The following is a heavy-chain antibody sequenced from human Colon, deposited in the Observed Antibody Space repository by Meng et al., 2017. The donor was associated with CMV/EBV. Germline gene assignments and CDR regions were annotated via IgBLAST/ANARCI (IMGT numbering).Heavy chain of an antibody. J-gene: IGHJ4*02. CDR2: IYTSGFP. Sequence: VQPQASGPGLVKPSETLSRSCTVSGGSISSYYWSGIRQPAGKGLEWIGRIYTSGFPKYKPSLESRVTMSADTSKTKISLKLTSVTAADTAVYYCARAQYTYGYWIFDYWGQGTLVTVSS. D-gene: IGHD5-18*01. CDR3: ARAQYTYGYWIFDY. CDR1: GGSISSYY. V-gene: IGHV4-4*07.